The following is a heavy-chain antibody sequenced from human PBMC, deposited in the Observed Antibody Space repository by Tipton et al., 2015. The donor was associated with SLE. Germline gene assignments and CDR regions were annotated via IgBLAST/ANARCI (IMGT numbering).Heavy chain of an antibody. CDR1: GCSISSHY. J-gene: IGHJ5*02. Sequence: TLSLTCTVSGCSISSHYWSWFRQPPGKGLEWIGYIYYRGNTKYNPSPQSRVTISLDTSRTQFSLKLSSVTAADTAVYYCARDGRGYCDNAGCSEYHWFDPWGQGTLVTVSS. CDR2: IYYRGNT. CDR3: ARDGRGYCDNAGCSEYHWFDP. D-gene: IGHD2-8*01. V-gene: IGHV4-59*11.